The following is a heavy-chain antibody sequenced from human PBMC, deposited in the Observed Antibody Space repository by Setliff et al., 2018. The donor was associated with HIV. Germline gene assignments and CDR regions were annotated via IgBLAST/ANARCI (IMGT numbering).Heavy chain of an antibody. V-gene: IGHV1-69*11. CDR1: GHTPRHYG. CDR3: ARGVLYGLSEY. J-gene: IGHJ4*02. CDR2: LIPVLGEP. D-gene: IGHD3-10*01. Sequence: SVKVSCKASGHTPRHYGINWIRQAPGQGLEWVGSLIPVLGEPHYAPRFQGRVTITADDSTNTAYLELSNLRFDDTATYYCARGVLYGLSEYWGTGSLVTVPS.